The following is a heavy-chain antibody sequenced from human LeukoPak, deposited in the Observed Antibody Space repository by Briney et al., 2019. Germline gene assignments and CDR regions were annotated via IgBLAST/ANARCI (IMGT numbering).Heavy chain of an antibody. CDR1: GGSFSGYY. Sequence: PSETLSLTCAVYGGSFSGYYWGWIRQPPGEGLEWIGTIYYDGSTYHNPSLKSRVTISVDASKNQFSLKLRSVTAADTAVYYCTRDSQLEWFYLWGQGTLVTVSS. J-gene: IGHJ5*01. CDR2: IYYDGST. D-gene: IGHD3-10*01. V-gene: IGHV4-34*01. CDR3: TRDSQLEWFYL.